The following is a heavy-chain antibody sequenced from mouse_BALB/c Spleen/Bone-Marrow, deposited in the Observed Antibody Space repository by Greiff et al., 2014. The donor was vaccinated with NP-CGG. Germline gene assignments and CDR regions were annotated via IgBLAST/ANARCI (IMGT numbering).Heavy chain of an antibody. J-gene: IGHJ2*01. CDR1: GYTFTNYW. D-gene: IGHD1-1*01. V-gene: IGHV1-7*01. Sequence: QVQLQQPGAELAKPGASVKMSCKASGYTFTNYWMHWVKQRPGQGLEWIGYINPSTGYTEYNQKFKDKATLTADKSSSTAYMQLSSLTSEDSAVYYCARIYYYGRDYWGQGTTFTVSS. CDR3: ARIYYYGRDY. CDR2: INPSTGYT.